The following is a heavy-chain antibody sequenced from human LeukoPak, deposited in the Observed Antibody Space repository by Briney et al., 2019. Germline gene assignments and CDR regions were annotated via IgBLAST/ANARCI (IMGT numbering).Heavy chain of an antibody. CDR2: IRSQANSYAT. CDR1: GFTFSDSA. D-gene: IGHD2-21*02. Sequence: PGGSLRLSCAASGFTFSDSAVHGVRQASGKGLEWLGRIRSQANSYATEYAAPVKGRFTISRDDSRNTAYLQMNSLKSEDTAIYYCSSPRRSIYCGIDCHDYCGQGTPVTVSS. CDR3: SSPRRSIYCGIDCHDY. J-gene: IGHJ4*02. V-gene: IGHV3-73*01.